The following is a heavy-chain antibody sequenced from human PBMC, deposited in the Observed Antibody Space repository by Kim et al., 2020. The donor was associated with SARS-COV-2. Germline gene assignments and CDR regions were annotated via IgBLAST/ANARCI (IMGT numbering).Heavy chain of an antibody. V-gene: IGHV3-21*01. D-gene: IGHD4-17*01. Sequence: GGSLRLSCAASGFAFRSFDMNWVRQAPGRGLEWVSSISTGSGHISYADSVKGRFTVSRDNAENSLYLQMDSLRPEDTAVYYCAKDFGIYSDYRGLIDTWGQGTLVTVSS. J-gene: IGHJ5*02. CDR1: GFAFRSFD. CDR3: AKDFGIYSDYRGLIDT. CDR2: ISTGSGHI.